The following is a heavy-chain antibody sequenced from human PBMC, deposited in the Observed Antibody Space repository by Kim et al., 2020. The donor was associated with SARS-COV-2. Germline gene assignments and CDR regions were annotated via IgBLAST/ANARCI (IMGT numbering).Heavy chain of an antibody. CDR3: AAYVLRYFDWLLSQPYYYYGMDV. J-gene: IGHJ6*02. CDR2: IVVGSGNT. V-gene: IGHV1-58*02. D-gene: IGHD3-9*01. CDR1: GFTFTSSA. Sequence: SVKVSCKASGFTFTSSAMQWVRQARGQRLEWIGWIVVGSGNTNYAQKFQERVTITRDMSTSTAYMELSSLRSEDTAVYYCAAYVLRYFDWLLSQPYYYYGMDVWGQGTTVTVSS.